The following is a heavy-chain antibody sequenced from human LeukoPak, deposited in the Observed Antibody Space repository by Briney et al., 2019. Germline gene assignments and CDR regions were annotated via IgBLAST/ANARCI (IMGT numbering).Heavy chain of an antibody. CDR1: GFTFDDYA. Sequence: GGSLRLSCAASGFTFDDYAMHWVRQAPGKGLEWVSGISWNSGSIGYADSVKGRSTISRDNAKNSLYLQMNSLRAEDTALYYCAKDLSKVTTIASDYWGQGTLVTVSS. D-gene: IGHD4-17*01. CDR2: ISWNSGSI. J-gene: IGHJ4*02. CDR3: AKDLSKVTTIASDY. V-gene: IGHV3-9*01.